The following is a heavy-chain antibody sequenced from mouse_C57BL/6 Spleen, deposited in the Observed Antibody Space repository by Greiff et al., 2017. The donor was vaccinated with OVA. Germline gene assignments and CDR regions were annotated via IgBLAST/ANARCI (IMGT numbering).Heavy chain of an antibody. Sequence: VQLQQPGTELVKPGASVKLSCKASGYTFTSYWMHWVKQRPGQGLEWIGNINPSNGGTNYNEKFKSKATLTVDKSSSTAYRQLSSLTSEDSAVYYCARRTGDGSTPHWYFDVWGTGTTVTVSS. V-gene: IGHV1-53*01. J-gene: IGHJ1*03. CDR3: ARRTGDGSTPHWYFDV. D-gene: IGHD1-1*01. CDR2: INPSNGGT. CDR1: GYTFTSYW.